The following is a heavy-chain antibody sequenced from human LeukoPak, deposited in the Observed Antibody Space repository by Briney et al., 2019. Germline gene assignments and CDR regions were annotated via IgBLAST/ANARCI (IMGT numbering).Heavy chain of an antibody. D-gene: IGHD6-19*01. V-gene: IGHV5-51*01. CDR3: ARQKYTSGWYSDY. J-gene: IGHJ4*02. CDR2: IYPGDSDT. CDR1: GYSFTSYW. Sequence: GESLKISCKGSGYSFTSYWIGCARQVTGQGLEWMGIIYPGDSDTIYSPSFQGQVTISADKSTSTAYLQWSSLKASDTAMYYCARQKYTSGWYSDYWGQGTLVTVSS.